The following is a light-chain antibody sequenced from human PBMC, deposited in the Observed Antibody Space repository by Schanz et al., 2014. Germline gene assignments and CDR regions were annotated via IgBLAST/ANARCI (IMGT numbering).Light chain of an antibody. Sequence: EIVLTQSPGTLSLSPGERVTLSCGASQGVTSNYLAWYQQRPGQAPRLLIYGAYTRATGVSARFSGSGSGTDFTLTISSLEPEDFAVYYCQQRSNWPGTFGQGTKVEIK. CDR1: QGVTSNY. CDR3: QQRSNWPGT. J-gene: IGKJ1*01. CDR2: GAY. V-gene: IGKV3D-20*02.